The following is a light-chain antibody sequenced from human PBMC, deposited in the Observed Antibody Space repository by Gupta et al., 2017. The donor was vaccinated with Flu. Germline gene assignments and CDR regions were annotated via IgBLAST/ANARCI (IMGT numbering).Light chain of an antibody. J-gene: IGKJ2*01. V-gene: IGKV3-20*01. CDR3: QRFGDALYT. CDR2: GTS. Sequence: EIVLTQSPGTLSVSPGERATLSCRASQSVSDTDLPWYQQKPGQAPRIHRDGTSNRATDIPDRCSGGGSGTEFTISRNRLEPDDLAVYYCQRFGDALYTFGQGTKLEIK. CDR1: QSVSDTD.